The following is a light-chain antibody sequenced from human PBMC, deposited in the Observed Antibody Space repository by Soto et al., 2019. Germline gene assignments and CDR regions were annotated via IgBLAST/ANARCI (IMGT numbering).Light chain of an antibody. CDR2: KAS. CDR3: QQSFT. J-gene: IGKJ3*01. V-gene: IGKV1-5*03. Sequence: DIQMTQSPSTLSASVGDRVTITCRASQSISSWLAWYQQKPGKAPKLLIYKASSLQSGVPSRFSGSGSGTAFTLTLSSLQPDVFATYYCQQSFTFGPGTKVDIK. CDR1: QSISSW.